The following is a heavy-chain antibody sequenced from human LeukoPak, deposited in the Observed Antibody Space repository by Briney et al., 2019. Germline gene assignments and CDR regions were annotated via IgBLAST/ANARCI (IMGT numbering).Heavy chain of an antibody. CDR3: ARDIVSGSGSLDY. CDR2: VKSDGSNP. V-gene: IGHV3-74*01. J-gene: IGHJ4*02. Sequence: PGGSLRLSCAASRFSFSNYWMHWVRQAPGKGLVWVSRVKSDGSNPSYADSVKGRFTISRDNAENMLYLQINTLGAEDTAVYYCARDIVSGSGSLDYWGQGTLVTVPS. CDR1: RFSFSNYW. D-gene: IGHD3-10*01.